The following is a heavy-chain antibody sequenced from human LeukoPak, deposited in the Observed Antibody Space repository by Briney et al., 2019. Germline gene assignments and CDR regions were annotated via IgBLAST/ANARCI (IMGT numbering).Heavy chain of an antibody. Sequence: PSETLSLTCAVYGGSFSGYYWSWIRQPPGKGLEWIGEINHSGSTNCNPSLKGRVTISVDTSKNQFSLKLSSVTAADTALYDCARGGRGSYFGGWGQAALVTLSS. J-gene: IGHJ4*02. D-gene: IGHD1-26*01. CDR2: INHSGST. CDR1: GGSFSGYY. V-gene: IGHV4-34*01. CDR3: ARGGRGSYFGG.